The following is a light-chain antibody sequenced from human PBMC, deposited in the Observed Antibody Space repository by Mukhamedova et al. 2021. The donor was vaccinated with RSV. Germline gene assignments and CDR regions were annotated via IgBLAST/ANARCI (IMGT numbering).Light chain of an antibody. CDR3: QQSYSGLT. J-gene: IGKJ5*01. CDR2: RAS. Sequence: VTITCRASQSITNALHWYQQKPGKAPKLLIYRASTLQNGVPIRFSGSGSGTDFTLTISSLQPEDFAIYYCQQSYSGLTFGQGTRL. CDR1: QSITNA. V-gene: IGKV1-39*01.